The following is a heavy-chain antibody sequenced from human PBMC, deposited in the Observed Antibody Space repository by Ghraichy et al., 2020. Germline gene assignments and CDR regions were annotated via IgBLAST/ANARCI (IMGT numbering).Heavy chain of an antibody. CDR3: AANRGYSYGSFDY. D-gene: IGHD5-18*01. Sequence: SVKVSCKASGGTFSSYTISWVRQAPGQGLEWMGRIIPILGIANYAQKFQGRVTITADKSTSTAYMELSSLRSEDTAVYYCAANRGYSYGSFDYWGQGTLVTVSS. CDR2: IIPILGIA. J-gene: IGHJ4*02. V-gene: IGHV1-69*02. CDR1: GGTFSSYT.